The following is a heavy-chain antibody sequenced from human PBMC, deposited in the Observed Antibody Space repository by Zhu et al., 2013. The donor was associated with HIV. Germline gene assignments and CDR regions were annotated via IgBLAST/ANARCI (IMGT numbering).Heavy chain of an antibody. Sequence: QVQLVQSGAEVKKPGASVKVSCKASGYTFTGYYMHWVRQAPGQGLEWMGWINPNSGGTNYAQKFQGRVTMTRDTSISTAYMELSRLRSDDTAVYYCARDQIVATSGNWYFDLWGRGTLVTVSS. V-gene: IGHV1-2*02. CDR3: ARDQIVATSGNWYFDL. CDR2: INPNSGGT. D-gene: IGHD5-12*01. J-gene: IGHJ2*01. CDR1: GYTFTGYY.